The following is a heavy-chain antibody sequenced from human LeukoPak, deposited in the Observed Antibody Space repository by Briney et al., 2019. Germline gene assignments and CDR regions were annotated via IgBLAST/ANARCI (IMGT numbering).Heavy chain of an antibody. Sequence: PGGSLRLSCAASGFTFSRYWMTWVRQAPGKGLEWVANIKQDGSEKYYVDSVKGRFTISRDNAKNSLYLPMNSLRAEDTAVYYCAREKEGYCSRTSCYLDYYYYYMDVWGKGTTVTISS. V-gene: IGHV3-7*01. CDR2: IKQDGSEK. CDR3: AREKEGYCSRTSCYLDYYYYYMDV. D-gene: IGHD2-2*01. J-gene: IGHJ6*03. CDR1: GFTFSRYW.